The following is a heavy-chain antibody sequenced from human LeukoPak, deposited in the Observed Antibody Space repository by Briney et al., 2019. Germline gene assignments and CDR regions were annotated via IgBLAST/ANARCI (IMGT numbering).Heavy chain of an antibody. CDR1: GGSFIDYY. D-gene: IGHD3-10*01. J-gene: IGHJ4*02. V-gene: IGHV4-34*01. Sequence: PSETLSLTCAVYGGSFIDYYWSWIRQPPGKGLEWIGEINHSGSTNYNPSLKSRVTISVDTSKNQFSLKLSSVTAADTAVYYCARRKVRGVIITNHQYYFDYWGQGTLVTVSS. CDR3: ARRKVRGVIITNHQYYFDY. CDR2: INHSGST.